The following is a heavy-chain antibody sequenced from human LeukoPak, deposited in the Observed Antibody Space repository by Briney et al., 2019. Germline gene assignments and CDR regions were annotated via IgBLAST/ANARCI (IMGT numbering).Heavy chain of an antibody. D-gene: IGHD6-13*01. J-gene: IGHJ3*02. CDR2: ISAYNGNT. V-gene: IGHV1-18*01. Sequence: ASVKVSCKASGYTFTSYDISWVRQAPGQGLEWMGWISAYNGNTNYAQKLQGRVTMTTDTSTSTAYMELRSLRSDDTAVYYCAREQQQPQWAGAFDIWGQGTMVTVSS. CDR3: AREQQQPQWAGAFDI. CDR1: GYTFTSYD.